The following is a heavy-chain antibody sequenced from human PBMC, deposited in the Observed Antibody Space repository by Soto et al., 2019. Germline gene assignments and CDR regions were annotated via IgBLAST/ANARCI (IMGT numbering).Heavy chain of an antibody. Sequence: GGSLRLSCAASGFTFSSYGMHWVRQAPGKGLEWVAVIWYDGSNKYYADSVKGRFTISRDNSKNTLYLQMNSLRAEDTAVYYCARSSSGAGIAVADYGMDVWGQGTTVTVSS. J-gene: IGHJ6*02. CDR3: ARSSSGAGIAVADYGMDV. V-gene: IGHV3-33*01. CDR1: GFTFSSYG. D-gene: IGHD6-19*01. CDR2: IWYDGSNK.